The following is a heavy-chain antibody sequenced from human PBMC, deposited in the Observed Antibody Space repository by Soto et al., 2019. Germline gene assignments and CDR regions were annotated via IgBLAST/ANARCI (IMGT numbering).Heavy chain of an antibody. CDR3: AKGGARDGYNYVY. V-gene: IGHV4-59*01. CDR1: GCSISGDY. J-gene: IGHJ4*02. D-gene: IGHD5-12*01. Sequence: SETLSLGCRGSGCSISGDYWSWIRQPPGKGLEWIGYIYYSGSTNYNPSLKSRVTISVDTSKNQFSLKLSSVTAADTAVYYCAKGGARDGYNYVYWGQGTLVTVS. CDR2: IYYSGST.